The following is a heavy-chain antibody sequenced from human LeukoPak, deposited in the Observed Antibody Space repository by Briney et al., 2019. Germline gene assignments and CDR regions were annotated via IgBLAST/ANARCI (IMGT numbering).Heavy chain of an antibody. D-gene: IGHD4-17*01. CDR1: GFTFSSYW. CDR2: IRSKAYGGTT. CDR3: TRSTVTRYYFDY. Sequence: PGGSLRLSCAASGFTFSSYWMHWVRQAPGKGLEWVGFIRSKAYGGTTEYAASVKGRFTISRDDSKSIAYLQMNSLKTEDTAVYYCTRSTVTRYYFDYWGQGTLVTVSS. V-gene: IGHV3-49*04. J-gene: IGHJ4*02.